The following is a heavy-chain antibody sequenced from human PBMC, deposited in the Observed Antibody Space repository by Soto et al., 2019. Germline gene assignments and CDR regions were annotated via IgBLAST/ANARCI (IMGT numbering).Heavy chain of an antibody. CDR2: ISGDGDKV. CDR3: TKLSSSTWPPLYYHY. D-gene: IGHD6-13*01. CDR1: GFNFNIA. Sequence: PGGSLRLSCAASGFNFNIAMSWVRQAPGKGLEWVSSISGDGDKVYYTDSVKGRFTVSRDNSKNTIYLQMINLRAEDTAVYYCTKLSSSTWPPLYYHYWGPGTLVSVSS. V-gene: IGHV3-23*01. J-gene: IGHJ4*02.